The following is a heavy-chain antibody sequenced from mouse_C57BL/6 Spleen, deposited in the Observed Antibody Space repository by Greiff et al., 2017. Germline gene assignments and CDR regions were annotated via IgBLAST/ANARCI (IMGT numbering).Heavy chain of an antibody. D-gene: IGHD1-1*02. CDR3: ARDGNSFDY. Sequence: EVQLVESGGGLAKPGGSLKLSCAASGFTFSSYAMSWVRQTPEKRLEWVATISDGGSYTYYPDNVKGRFTFSRDNAKNNLYLQISQLKSEDTAMYYCARDGNSFDYWGQGTTLTVSS. J-gene: IGHJ2*01. V-gene: IGHV5-4*01. CDR2: ISDGGSYT. CDR1: GFTFSSYA.